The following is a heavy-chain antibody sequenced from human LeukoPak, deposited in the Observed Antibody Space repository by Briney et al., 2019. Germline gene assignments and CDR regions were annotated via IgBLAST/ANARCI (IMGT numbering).Heavy chain of an antibody. CDR3: ARRKRVVTAIPAAVYDAFDI. Sequence: SVRVSCKASGGTFSSYAISWVRQAPGQGLEWMGGIIPIFGTTNYAQKFQGRVTITTDESTSTAYMELSSLRSEDTAVYYCARRKRVVTAIPAAVYDAFDIWGQGTMVTVSS. CDR1: GGTFSSYA. V-gene: IGHV1-69*05. J-gene: IGHJ3*02. D-gene: IGHD2-21*02. CDR2: IIPIFGTT.